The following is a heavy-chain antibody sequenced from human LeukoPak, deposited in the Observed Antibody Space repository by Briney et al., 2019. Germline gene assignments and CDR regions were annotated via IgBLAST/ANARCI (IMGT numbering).Heavy chain of an antibody. CDR2: IYYSGST. J-gene: IGHJ5*02. CDR1: GGSISSYY. Sequence: SETLSLTCTVSGGSISSYYWSWIRQPPGKGLVWIGYIYYSGSTNYNPSLKSRVTISVDTSKNQFSLKLSSVTAADTAVYYCARGLRFLEWLFEASWFDPWGQGTLVTVSS. CDR3: ARGLRFLEWLFEASWFDP. D-gene: IGHD3-3*01. V-gene: IGHV4-59*01.